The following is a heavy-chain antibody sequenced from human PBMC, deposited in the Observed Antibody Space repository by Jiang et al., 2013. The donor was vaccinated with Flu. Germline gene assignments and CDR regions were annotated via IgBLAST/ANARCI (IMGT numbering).Heavy chain of an antibody. D-gene: IGHD4-17*01. CDR2: ITTYNGNT. CDR3: ARGADYGDYALDY. V-gene: IGHV1-18*01. J-gene: IGHJ4*02. Sequence: SVKVSCKASGYIFAKYGFSWVRQAPGQGLEWMGWITTYNGNTNYAQKVQGRVSLTTDTSTNTAYMELRSLRSDDTAVYYCARGADYGDYALDYWGQGTLVTVSS. CDR1: GYIFAKYG.